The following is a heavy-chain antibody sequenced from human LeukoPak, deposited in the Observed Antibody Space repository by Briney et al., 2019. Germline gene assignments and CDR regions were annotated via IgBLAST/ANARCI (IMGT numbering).Heavy chain of an antibody. D-gene: IGHD2-8*02. J-gene: IGHJ4*02. CDR3: ARDRTAPDY. CDR1: GFTFSSYW. CDR2: INQDGSEK. Sequence: GGSLRLSCAASGFTFSSYWMTWVRQAPGKGLEWVANINQDGSEKYYVDSVKGRFTISRDRAKNSLYLQMNSLRAEDTAVYYCARDRTAPDYCGQGTLVTVSS. V-gene: IGHV3-7*01.